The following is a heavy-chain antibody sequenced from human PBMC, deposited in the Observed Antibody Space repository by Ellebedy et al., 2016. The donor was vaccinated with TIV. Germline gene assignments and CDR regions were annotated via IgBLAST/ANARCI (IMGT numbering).Heavy chain of an antibody. CDR1: GGTFSSYA. CDR3: ARQGVGGDYYFDY. Sequence: AASVKVSCKASGGTFSSYAISWVRQAPGQGLEWMGRIIPILGIANYAQKFQGRVTITADKSTSTAYMELSSLRSEDTAMYYCARQGVGGDYYFDYWGQGTLVTVSS. D-gene: IGHD2-21*02. J-gene: IGHJ4*02. CDR2: IIPILGIA. V-gene: IGHV1-69*04.